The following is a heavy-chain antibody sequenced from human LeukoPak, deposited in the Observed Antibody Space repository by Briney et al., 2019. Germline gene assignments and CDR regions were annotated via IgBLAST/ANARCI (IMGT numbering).Heavy chain of an antibody. Sequence: TSETLSLTCTVSGGSISSYYWSWIRQPPGKGLEWIGYIYYSGSTNYNPSLKSRVTISVDTSKNQFSLRLSSVTAADTAVYYCARHRYYYDSSGYYYQPWGQGTLVTVSS. V-gene: IGHV4-59*01. CDR1: GGSISSYY. CDR2: IYYSGST. CDR3: ARHRYYYDSSGYYYQP. J-gene: IGHJ5*02. D-gene: IGHD3-22*01.